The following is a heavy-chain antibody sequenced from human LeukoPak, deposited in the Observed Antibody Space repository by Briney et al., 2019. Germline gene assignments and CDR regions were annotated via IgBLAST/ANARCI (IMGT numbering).Heavy chain of an antibody. J-gene: IGHJ4*02. CDR2: ISRSSSYI. CDR3: ARALDRSGYYLVDY. CDR1: GFTFSTYS. V-gene: IGHV3-21*01. D-gene: IGHD3-22*01. Sequence: GGSLRLSCAASGFTFSTYSMNWVRQAPGKGLEWVSSISRSSSYIYYADSVKGRFTISRDNAKSSLYLQMNSLRAEDTAVYYCARALDRSGYYLVDYWGQGTLVAVSS.